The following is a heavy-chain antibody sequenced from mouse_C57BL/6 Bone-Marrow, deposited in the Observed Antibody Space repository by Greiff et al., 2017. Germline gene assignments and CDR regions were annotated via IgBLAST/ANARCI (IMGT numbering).Heavy chain of an antibody. CDR1: GFSLSTSGMG. J-gene: IGHJ4*01. V-gene: IGHV8-12*01. D-gene: IGHD2-4*01. CDR3: ARSGDYLYYFALDY. CDR2: IYWDDDK. Sequence: QVQLKESGPGILQPSQTLSLTCSFSGFSLSTSGMGVSWIRQPSGKGLEWLAHIYWDDDKRYNPSLKSRPTISKDTSRNQVFLKITSVDTADTATYYCARSGDYLYYFALDYWGQGTSVTVSS.